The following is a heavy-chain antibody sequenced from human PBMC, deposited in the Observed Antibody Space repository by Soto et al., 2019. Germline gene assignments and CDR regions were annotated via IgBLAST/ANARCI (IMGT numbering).Heavy chain of an antibody. D-gene: IGHD5-18*01. CDR1: GFTFSSYG. CDR2: IWYDGSNK. CDR3: ARGRGYNYGYRDY. V-gene: IGHV3-33*01. J-gene: IGHJ4*02. Sequence: GGSLRLSCAASGFTFSSYGMHWVRQAPGKGLEWVAVIWYDGSNKYYEDSVKGRFTISRDNSKNTLYLQMNSLRAEDTAVYYCARGRGYNYGYRDYWGLGTLVTVSS.